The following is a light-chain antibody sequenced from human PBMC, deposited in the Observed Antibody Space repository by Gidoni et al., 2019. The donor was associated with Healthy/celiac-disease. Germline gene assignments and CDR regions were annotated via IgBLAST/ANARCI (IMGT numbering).Light chain of an antibody. CDR3: QQRSTWPLT. V-gene: IGKV3-11*01. CDR1: QSVSSY. CDR2: DAS. Sequence: EIVLTQSPDTLSLSPGERATLSCRAGQSVSSYLAWYQQKPGQAPRLLIYDASNRATGIRARFSGSWSVTAFTLTISILAPEDFAVYYCQQRSTWPLTFGGGTKVEIQ. J-gene: IGKJ4*01.